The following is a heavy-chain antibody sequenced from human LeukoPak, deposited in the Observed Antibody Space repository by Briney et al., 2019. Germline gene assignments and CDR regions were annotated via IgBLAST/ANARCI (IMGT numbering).Heavy chain of an antibody. CDR1: GGSFSGYY. D-gene: IGHD2-2*01. Sequence: SETLSLTCAVYGGSFSGYYWSWIRQPPGKGLEWVGEINHSGSTNYNPSLKSRVTISVDTSKNQFSLKLSSMTAADTAVYYCATRKRSGCSSTSCLLNWFDPWGQGTLVTVSS. CDR2: INHSGST. CDR3: ATRKRSGCSSTSCLLNWFDP. V-gene: IGHV4-34*01. J-gene: IGHJ5*02.